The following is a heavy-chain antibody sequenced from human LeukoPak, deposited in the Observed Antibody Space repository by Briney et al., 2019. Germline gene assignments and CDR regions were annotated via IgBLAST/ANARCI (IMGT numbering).Heavy chain of an antibody. J-gene: IGHJ5*02. CDR1: GGSFSGYH. V-gene: IGHV4-34*01. Sequence: PSETLSLTCAVYGGSFSGYHWTWIRQSPGKGLEGIGDVNYSGSTNYNPPLKSRVTMSVDTSKNQFSLKLTSVTAADSAVYYCVRDRCGGDCYPNWFGPWGQGTQVTVSS. CDR2: VNYSGST. CDR3: VRDRCGGDCYPNWFGP. D-gene: IGHD2-21*02.